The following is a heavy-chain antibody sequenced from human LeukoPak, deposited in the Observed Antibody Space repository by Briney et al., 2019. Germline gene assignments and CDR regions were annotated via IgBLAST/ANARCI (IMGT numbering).Heavy chain of an antibody. Sequence: SVKVSCKASGGTFSSYAISWVRQAPGQGLEWMGGIIPIFGTANYAQKFQGRVTITTDESTSTAYMELSSLRSEDTAVYYCARKGGRYYDSTHYFDYWGQGTLVTVSS. CDR3: ARKGGRYYDSTHYFDY. V-gene: IGHV1-69*05. CDR1: GGTFSSYA. J-gene: IGHJ4*02. D-gene: IGHD3-22*01. CDR2: IIPIFGTA.